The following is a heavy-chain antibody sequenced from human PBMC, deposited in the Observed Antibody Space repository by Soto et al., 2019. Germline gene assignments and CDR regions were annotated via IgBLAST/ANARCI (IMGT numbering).Heavy chain of an antibody. Sequence: EVQLVESGGGLVQPGGSLRLSCAVSGVPFGSFTMNWGRQAPGKGLEGVSGLSDNVGTTHYAYSVKGRFTISRDKSKKTHYLQMNNLRAEDTDVYYCAKHFIGGRLQSPFDLWRQGTLVTVSS. CDR2: LSDNVGTT. V-gene: IGHV3-23*04. J-gene: IGHJ4*02. D-gene: IGHD1-1*01. CDR3: AKHFIGGRLQSPFDL. CDR1: GVPFGSFT.